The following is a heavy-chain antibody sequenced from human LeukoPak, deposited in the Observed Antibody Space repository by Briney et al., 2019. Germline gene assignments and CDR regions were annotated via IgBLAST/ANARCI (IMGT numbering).Heavy chain of an antibody. D-gene: IGHD3-3*01. J-gene: IGHJ4*02. CDR1: GFTFSNYW. CDR2: IKQDGTEK. V-gene: IGHV3-7*01. Sequence: GGSLRLSCAASGFTFSNYWMYWVRQAPGQGLEWVANIKQDGTEKYYVDSVKGQFTISRDNAKNSLYLQMNSLRAEDTAIYYCARDRNIDFWSGYYTNYFDSWGQGTLVTVSS. CDR3: ARDRNIDFWSGYYTNYFDS.